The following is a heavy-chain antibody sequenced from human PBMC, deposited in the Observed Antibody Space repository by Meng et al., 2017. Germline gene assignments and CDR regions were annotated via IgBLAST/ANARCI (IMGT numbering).Heavy chain of an antibody. J-gene: IGHJ4*02. D-gene: IGHD3-22*01. CDR2: IRSKANSYAT. V-gene: IGHV3-73*02. Sequence: QLVESGGGLVQPGGSLKLSCAASGFTFSGSAMHWVRQASGKGLEWVGRIRSKANSYATAYAASVKGRFTISRDDSKNTAYLQMNSLKTEDTAVYYCVDSSGYYYGGGYWGQGTLVTVSS. CDR3: VDSSGYYYGGGY. CDR1: GFTFSGSA.